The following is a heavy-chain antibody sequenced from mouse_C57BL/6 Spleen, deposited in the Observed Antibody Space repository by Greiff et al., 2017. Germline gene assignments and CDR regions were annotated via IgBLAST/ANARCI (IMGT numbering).Heavy chain of an antibody. V-gene: IGHV1-50*01. CDR1: GYTFTSYW. D-gene: IGHD2-2*01. CDR2: IDPSDSYT. CDR3: ARRGWLRLSYYFDY. J-gene: IGHJ2*01. Sequence: QVQLQQPGAELVKPGASVKLSCKASGYTFTSYWMQWVKQRPGQGLEWIGEIDPSDSYTNYNQKFKGKATLTVDTSSSTAYMQLSSLTSEDSAVYYCARRGWLRLSYYFDYWGQGTTLTVSS.